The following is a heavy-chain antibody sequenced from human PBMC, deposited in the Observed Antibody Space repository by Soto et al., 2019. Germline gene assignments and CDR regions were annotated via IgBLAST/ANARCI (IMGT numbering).Heavy chain of an antibody. Sequence: PGESLKISCKGSGYSFTSYWIGWVRQMPGKGLEWMGIIYPGDSDTRYSPSFQGQVTISADKSISTAYLQWSSLKASDTAMFYCARQITIFGVAVDYWGQGTRVTVSS. CDR2: IYPGDSDT. J-gene: IGHJ4*02. CDR1: GYSFTSYW. CDR3: ARQITIFGVAVDY. D-gene: IGHD3-3*01. V-gene: IGHV5-51*01.